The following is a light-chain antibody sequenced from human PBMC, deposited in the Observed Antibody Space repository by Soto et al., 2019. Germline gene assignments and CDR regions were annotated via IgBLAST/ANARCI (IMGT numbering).Light chain of an antibody. CDR3: QQYNNWPRT. Sequence: IVLTQSPFTISLIIGERATLSCRASQSVSSKLAWYQQKPGQAPRLLIYRASTRATGIPARFSGSGSGTEFTLTINSLQSEDFAVYYCQQYNNWPRTFGQGTKVDIK. V-gene: IGKV3-15*01. J-gene: IGKJ1*01. CDR1: QSVSSK. CDR2: RAS.